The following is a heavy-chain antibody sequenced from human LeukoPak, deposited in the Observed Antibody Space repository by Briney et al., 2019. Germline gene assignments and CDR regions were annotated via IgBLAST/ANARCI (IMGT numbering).Heavy chain of an antibody. CDR1: GYTFTSYG. CDR3: ARGRSSYGNYYYYMDV. J-gene: IGHJ6*03. CDR2: ISAYNGNT. Sequence: ASVKVSCKASGYTFTSYGISWVRQAPGQGLEWMGWISAYNGNTNYAQKLQGRVTMTTDTSTSTAYMELRSLRSDDTAVYYCARGRSSYGNYYYYMDVWGKGTTVTVSS. V-gene: IGHV1-18*01. D-gene: IGHD5-18*01.